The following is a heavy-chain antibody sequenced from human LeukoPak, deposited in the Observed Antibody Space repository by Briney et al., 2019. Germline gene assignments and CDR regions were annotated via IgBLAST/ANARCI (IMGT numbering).Heavy chain of an antibody. CDR2: ISNDGSKK. D-gene: IGHD4-23*01. CDR3: ARGARKGDDYGGFFDY. J-gene: IGHJ4*02. CDR1: GFTFSSYA. Sequence: GGSLRLSCAASGFTFSSYALHWVRQAPGKGLEWVAVISNDGSKKDYADSVKGRFTISRDNSKNTLYLQMNSLRAEDMAVYYCARGARKGDDYGGFFDYWGQGTLVTVSS. V-gene: IGHV3-30*04.